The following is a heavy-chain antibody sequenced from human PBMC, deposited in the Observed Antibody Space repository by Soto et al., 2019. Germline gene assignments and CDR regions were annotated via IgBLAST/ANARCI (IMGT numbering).Heavy chain of an antibody. V-gene: IGHV3-30*18. CDR2: ISYDGGSK. CDR1: GYTFSSYG. Sequence: QVQLVESGGGVVQPGRSLRLSCAASGYTFSSYGMYWVRQAPGKGLEWVAVISYDGGSKYYADSVKGRLTISRDNSENTLYLQMNSLRAEDTAVYYCAKGSIVGATKDWFDPWGQGTLVTVSS. CDR3: AKGSIVGATKDWFDP. D-gene: IGHD1-26*01. J-gene: IGHJ5*02.